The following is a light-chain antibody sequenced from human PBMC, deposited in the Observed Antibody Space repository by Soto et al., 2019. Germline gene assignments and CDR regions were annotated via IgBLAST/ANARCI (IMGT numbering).Light chain of an antibody. V-gene: IGKV1-5*03. J-gene: IGKJ1*01. Sequence: DIQMTQSPSTLSASVGDRVTITCRASHSINSWLDWYQQKPGKAPKVLIYKAPSVESGPTSRYSGSGAGTDFTLTISSLQPDDSATYYCQQYNFLLTFGLGTKVEVK. CDR1: HSINSW. CDR3: QQYNFLLT. CDR2: KAP.